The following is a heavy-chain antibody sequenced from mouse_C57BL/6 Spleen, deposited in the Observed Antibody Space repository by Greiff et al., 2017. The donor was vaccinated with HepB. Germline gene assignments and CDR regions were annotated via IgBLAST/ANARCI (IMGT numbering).Heavy chain of an antibody. Sequence: VQLKQSGPELVKPGDSVKISCKASGYSFTGYFMNWVMQSHGKSLEWIGRINPYNGDTFYNQKFKGKATLTVDKSSSTAHMELRSLTSEDSAVYYCARTLIHYGFAYWGQGTLVTVSA. D-gene: IGHD1-2*01. CDR3: ARTLIHYGFAY. CDR1: GYSFTGYF. V-gene: IGHV1-20*01. CDR2: INPYNGDT. J-gene: IGHJ3*01.